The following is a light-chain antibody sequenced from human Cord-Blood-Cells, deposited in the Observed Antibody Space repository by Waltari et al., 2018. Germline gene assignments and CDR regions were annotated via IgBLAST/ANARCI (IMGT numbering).Light chain of an antibody. CDR1: QLGDKY. V-gene: IGLV3-1*01. CDR2: QDS. CDR3: QAWDSSTAHVV. Sequence: SYELTQPPSVSVSPGQTASITCSGDQLGDKYACWYQQKPGQPPVLVIYQDSKRPSGIPERFSGSNSGNTATLTISGTQAMDEADYYCQAWDSSTAHVVFGGGTKLTVL. J-gene: IGLJ2*01.